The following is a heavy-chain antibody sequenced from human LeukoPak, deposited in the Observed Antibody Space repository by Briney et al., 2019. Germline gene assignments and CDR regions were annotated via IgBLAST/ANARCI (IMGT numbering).Heavy chain of an antibody. D-gene: IGHD5-24*01. CDR3: ARGAEMATSYFDY. Sequence: ASVKVSCMASGGTFSSYAISWVRQAPGQGLEWMGGIIPIFGTANYAQKFQGRVTITADESTSTAYMELSSLRSEDTAVYYCARGAEMATSYFDYWGQGTLVTVSS. J-gene: IGHJ4*02. V-gene: IGHV1-69*13. CDR1: GGTFSSYA. CDR2: IIPIFGTA.